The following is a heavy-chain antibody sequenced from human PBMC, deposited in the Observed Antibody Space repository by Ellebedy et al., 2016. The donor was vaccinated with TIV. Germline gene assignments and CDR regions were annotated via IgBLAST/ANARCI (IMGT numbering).Heavy chain of an antibody. D-gene: IGHD2-2*01. CDR1: GFTFSNYW. CDR2: IKEDGSVE. V-gene: IGHV3-7*01. Sequence: GGSLRLSCAASGFTFSNYWMNWVRQAPGKGLEWVAQIKEDGSVEAYIDSVKGRFSISRGNGKKSLYLQMNNLRAEDTAVYYCAGPAAIGTKAFDYWGQGTLVTVSS. J-gene: IGHJ4*02. CDR3: AGPAAIGTKAFDY.